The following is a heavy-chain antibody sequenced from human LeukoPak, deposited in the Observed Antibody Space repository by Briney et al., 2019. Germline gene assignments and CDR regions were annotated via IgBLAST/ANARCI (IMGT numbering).Heavy chain of an antibody. Sequence: GGSLRLSCAASGFTFSSSGMHWVRQTPGKGLEWVAFIRYDGSEKSYADSVKGRFTISRDNSKNTVHLQINSLRAEDTAVYYCAKVTYGSGTYGAFDYWGQGTLITVSS. CDR1: GFTFSSSG. J-gene: IGHJ4*02. V-gene: IGHV3-30*02. CDR3: AKVTYGSGTYGAFDY. D-gene: IGHD3-10*01. CDR2: IRYDGSEK.